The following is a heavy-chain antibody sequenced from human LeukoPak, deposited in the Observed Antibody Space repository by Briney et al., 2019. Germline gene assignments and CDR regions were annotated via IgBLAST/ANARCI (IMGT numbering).Heavy chain of an antibody. CDR3: ARITMVRGVISWFDP. CDR2: INPNCGGT. J-gene: IGHJ5*02. V-gene: IGHV1-2*02. D-gene: IGHD3-10*01. CDR1: GYTFTGYY. Sequence: GASVKVSCKPSGYTFTGYYMHWVRPAPGQGLEWMGWINPNCGGTNYAQKFQDRVTMTRDTSISTAYMELSRLRSDDTAVYYCARITMVRGVISWFDPWGQGTLVTVSS.